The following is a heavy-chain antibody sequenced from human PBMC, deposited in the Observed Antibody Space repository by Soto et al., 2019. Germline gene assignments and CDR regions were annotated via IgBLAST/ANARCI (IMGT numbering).Heavy chain of an antibody. CDR2: IYYSGST. D-gene: IGHD5-18*01. J-gene: IGHJ4*02. Sequence: QVQLQESGPGLVKPSETLSLTCTVSGGSISSYYWSWIRQPPGKGLEWIGYIYYSGSTNYNPSLKSRVTISVDTSKNQFSLKLSSVTAADTAVYYCASVDTAILVFDYWGQGTLVTVSS. V-gene: IGHV4-59*01. CDR3: ASVDTAILVFDY. CDR1: GGSISSYY.